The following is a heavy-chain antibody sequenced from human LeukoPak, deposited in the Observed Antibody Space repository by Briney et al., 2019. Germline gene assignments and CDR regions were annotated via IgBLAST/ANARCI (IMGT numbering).Heavy chain of an antibody. V-gene: IGHV4-34*01. D-gene: IGHD6-13*01. J-gene: IGHJ5*02. CDR2: INHSGST. CDR1: GGSFSGYY. Sequence: SETLSLTCAVYGGSFSGYYWSWIRQPPGKGLEWIGEINHSGSTNYNPSLKSRVTISVDTSKNQFSLKLSSVTAADTAVCYCARGCGSSWPRPLRWFDPWGQGTLVTVSS. CDR3: ARGCGSSWPRPLRWFDP.